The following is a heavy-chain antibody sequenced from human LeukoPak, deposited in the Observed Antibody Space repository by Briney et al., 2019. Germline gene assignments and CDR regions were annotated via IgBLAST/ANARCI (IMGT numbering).Heavy chain of an antibody. V-gene: IGHV3-30*18. D-gene: IGHD5-24*01. CDR2: ISYDGSNK. CDR3: AKGHPRRWLQLFDY. J-gene: IGHJ4*02. Sequence: GGSLRLSCAASGFTFSNAWMSWVRQAPGKGLEWVAVISYDGSNKYYADSVKGRFTISRDNSKNTLYLQMNSLRAEDTAVYYCAKGHPRRWLQLFDYWGQGTLVTVSS. CDR1: GFTFSNAW.